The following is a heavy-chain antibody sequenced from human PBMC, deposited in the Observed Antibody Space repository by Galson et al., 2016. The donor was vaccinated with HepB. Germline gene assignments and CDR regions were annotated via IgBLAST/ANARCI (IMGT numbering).Heavy chain of an antibody. J-gene: IGHJ3*02. CDR2: IKEDGSVQ. D-gene: IGHD3-22*01. V-gene: IGHV3-7*01. CDR3: ARAAKYRDSSGYRDALDI. Sequence: SLRLSCAASGLTFSSYWMTWVRQAPGEGPEWVANIKEDGSVQNYVDSVKGRFTISRDNARDSIYLQMSGLRAEDTAVYYCARAAKYRDSSGYRDALDIWGQGTTVTVSS. CDR1: GLTFSSYW.